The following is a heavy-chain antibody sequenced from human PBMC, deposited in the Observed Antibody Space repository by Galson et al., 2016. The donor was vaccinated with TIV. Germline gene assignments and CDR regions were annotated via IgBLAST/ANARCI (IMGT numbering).Heavy chain of an antibody. CDR3: ARERRPGYCDSTSCYGYYGMDV. Sequence: SVKVSCKASGYTFTHYYLHWVRQAPGQGLEWVGRIDPNSGGTDYAPKFQGRVTMTRETSTSTAYLELSSLTSDDTAFYYCARERRPGYCDSTSCYGYYGMDVWGQGTTVTVSS. CDR2: IDPNSGGT. J-gene: IGHJ6*02. D-gene: IGHD2-2*03. CDR1: GYTFTHYY. V-gene: IGHV1-2*06.